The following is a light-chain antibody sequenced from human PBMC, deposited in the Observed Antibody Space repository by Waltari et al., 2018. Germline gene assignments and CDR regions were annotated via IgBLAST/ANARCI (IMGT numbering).Light chain of an antibody. CDR1: QSVSRSY. V-gene: IGKV3-20*01. Sequence: EIVLTQSPGTLSLSPGERATLSCRASQSVSRSYLAWYQQKPDQAPRLLIYGASSRATGIPDRFSGSGSGTDFTLTISRLEPEDFAVYYCQQYGSSPWMFGQGTKVEIK. CDR2: GAS. CDR3: QQYGSSPWM. J-gene: IGKJ1*01.